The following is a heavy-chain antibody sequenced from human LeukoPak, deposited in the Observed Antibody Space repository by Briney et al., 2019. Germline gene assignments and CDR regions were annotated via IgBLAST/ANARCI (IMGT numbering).Heavy chain of an antibody. V-gene: IGHV4-34*01. D-gene: IGHD1-26*01. Sequence: PSETLSLTCAIYGESFSIYYWSWIRQPPGKGLEWIGAINHSGSTNCNPSLKSRVTLSVDTSKNQFSLNLSSVTAADTAVYYCARGLGGRDDYWGQGTLVTVSS. CDR1: GESFSIYY. J-gene: IGHJ4*02. CDR2: INHSGST. CDR3: ARGLGGRDDY.